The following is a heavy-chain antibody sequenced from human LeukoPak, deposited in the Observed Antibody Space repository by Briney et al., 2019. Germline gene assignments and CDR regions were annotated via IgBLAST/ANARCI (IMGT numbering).Heavy chain of an antibody. CDR2: ISNNNTYI. CDR3: ARVRQGGWVV. D-gene: IGHD1-26*01. V-gene: IGHV3-21*04. Sequence: PGGSLRLSCAASGFTFKTYTMSWIRQAPGKGLEWISSISNNNTYIWYADSVKGRFTISRDNAENSLYLQMNSLRVDDTGVYYCARVRQGGWVVWGQGTVVSVSS. CDR1: GFTFKTYT. J-gene: IGHJ3*01.